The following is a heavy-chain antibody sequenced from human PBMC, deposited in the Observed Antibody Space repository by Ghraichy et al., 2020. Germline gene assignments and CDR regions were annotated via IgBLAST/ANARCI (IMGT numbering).Heavy chain of an antibody. J-gene: IGHJ3*01. V-gene: IGHV1-2*06. D-gene: IGHD1-1*01. CDR1: GYTFTGYY. CDR2: INPNSGGT. CDR3: ARGIVTAGTNIDAFDV. Sequence: ASVKVSCKTSGYTFTGYYIHWVRQAPGQGLEWMGRINPNSGGTDYAQNFQARVTMTRDTSISSAYMELSRLRSDDTAAYYCARGIVTAGTNIDAFDVWGQGTMVTVSS.